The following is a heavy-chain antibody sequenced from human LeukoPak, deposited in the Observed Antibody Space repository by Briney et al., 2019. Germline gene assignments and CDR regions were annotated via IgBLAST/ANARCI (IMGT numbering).Heavy chain of an antibody. CDR1: GGSFSGYY. Sequence: SETLSLTCAVYGGSFSGYYWSWIRQPPGKGLEWLGEITHSGSTNYNPPLKSRVTISVDTSKNQFSLKLSSVTAADTAVYYCARLPGFRDAFDIWGQGTMVTVSS. CDR2: ITHSGST. CDR3: ARLPGFRDAFDI. V-gene: IGHV4-34*01. J-gene: IGHJ3*02.